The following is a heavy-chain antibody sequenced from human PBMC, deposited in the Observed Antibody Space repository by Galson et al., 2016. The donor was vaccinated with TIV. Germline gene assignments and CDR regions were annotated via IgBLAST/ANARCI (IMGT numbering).Heavy chain of an antibody. J-gene: IGHJ4*02. CDR1: GGSISSDGSY. V-gene: IGHV4-61*02. Sequence: TLSLTCTVSGGSISSDGSYWNWIRQPAGKGLEWIGRVCITGNTNYNPSLESRVTISVDTSKKHFPLKLRSVTAADTAVYYCARGHPRYSDSSGYYYSPYFDLWGQGTLVTVSS. D-gene: IGHD3-22*01. CDR2: VCITGNT. CDR3: ARGHPRYSDSSGYYYSPYFDL.